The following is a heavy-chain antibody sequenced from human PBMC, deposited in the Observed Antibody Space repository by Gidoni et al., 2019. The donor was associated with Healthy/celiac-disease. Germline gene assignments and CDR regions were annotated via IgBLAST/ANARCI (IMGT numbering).Heavy chain of an antibody. J-gene: IGHJ6*03. CDR3: ARMISGSYLLGSDYYYYMDV. Sequence: STYYNPSLKSRVTISVDTSKNQFSLKLSSVTAADTAVYYCARMISGSYLLGSDYYYYMDVWGKGTTVTVSS. CDR2: ST. V-gene: IGHV4-39*01. D-gene: IGHD1-26*01.